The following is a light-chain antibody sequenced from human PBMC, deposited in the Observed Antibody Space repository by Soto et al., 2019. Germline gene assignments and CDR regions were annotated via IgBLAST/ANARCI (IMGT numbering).Light chain of an antibody. CDR3: SSYTTSKTLL. V-gene: IGLV2-14*01. J-gene: IGLJ2*01. Sequence: QSALTQPASVSGSPGQSIAISCTGTSSDVGAYNYVSWYQRHPGKAPKLMIYEITNRPSGVSNRFSGSKSGNTASLTISGLQPEDEADYYCSSYTTSKTLLFGGGTKVTVL. CDR2: EIT. CDR1: SSDVGAYNY.